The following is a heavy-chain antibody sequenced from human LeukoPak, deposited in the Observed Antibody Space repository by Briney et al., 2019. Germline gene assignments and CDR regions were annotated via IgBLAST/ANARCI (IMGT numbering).Heavy chain of an antibody. CDR2: LYSGATT. V-gene: IGHV3-53*01. CDR3: ARITTIGYFES. D-gene: IGHD3-22*01. Sequence: PRGSLRLSCAASGFTVSSTYMSWVRQAPGKGLQWVSTLYSGATTYDADSVRGRFTISRDNSKNTLYLQMNSLRAEDTAVYYCARITTIGYFESWGQGTLVTVSS. J-gene: IGHJ4*02. CDR1: GFTVSSTY.